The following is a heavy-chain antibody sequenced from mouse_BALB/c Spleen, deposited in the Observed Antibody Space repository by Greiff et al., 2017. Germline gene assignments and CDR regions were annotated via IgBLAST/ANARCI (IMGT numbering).Heavy chain of an antibody. D-gene: IGHD2-4*01. Sequence: QVTLKVSGPGILQPSQTLSLTCSFSGFSLSTSGMGVSWIRQPSGKGLEWLAHIYWDDDKRYNPSLKSRLTISKDTSSNQVFLKITSVDTADTATYYCARTEYDYDGAWFAYWGQGTLVTVSA. CDR1: GFSLSTSGMG. CDR3: ARTEYDYDGAWFAY. V-gene: IGHV8-12*01. J-gene: IGHJ3*01. CDR2: IYWDDDK.